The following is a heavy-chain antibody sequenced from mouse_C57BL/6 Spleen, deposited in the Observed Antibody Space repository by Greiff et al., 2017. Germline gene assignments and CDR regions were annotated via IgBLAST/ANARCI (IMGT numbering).Heavy chain of an antibody. J-gene: IGHJ1*03. CDR2: IYPGDGDT. D-gene: IGHD1-1*01. V-gene: IGHV1-82*01. CDR1: GYAFSSSW. Sequence: QVQLKESGPELVKPGASVKISCKASGYAFSSSWMNWVKQRPGKGLEWIGRIYPGDGDTNYNGKFKGKATLTADKSSSTAYMQLSSLTSDDSAVYFCARRNCYGSSYEWYFDVWGTGTTVTVSS. CDR3: ARRNCYGSSYEWYFDV.